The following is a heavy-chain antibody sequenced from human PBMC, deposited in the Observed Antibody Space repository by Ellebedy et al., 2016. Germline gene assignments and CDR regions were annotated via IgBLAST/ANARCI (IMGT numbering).Heavy chain of an antibody. CDR1: GFTFNSYA. V-gene: IGHV3-23*01. J-gene: IGHJ4*02. D-gene: IGHD3-3*01. CDR3: ARDDTYDFWSGYYFDY. CDR2: ISGSGGST. Sequence: GGSLRLSXAASGFTFNSYAMSWVRQAPGKGLEWVSAISGSGGSTYYADSVKGRFTISRDNAKNSLYLQMNSLRAEDTAVYYCARDDTYDFWSGYYFDYWGQGTLVTVSS.